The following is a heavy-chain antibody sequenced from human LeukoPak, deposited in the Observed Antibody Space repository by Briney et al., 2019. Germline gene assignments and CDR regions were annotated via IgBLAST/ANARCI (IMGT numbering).Heavy chain of an antibody. CDR3: ARGGGSYPRDWYFDL. Sequence: GGSLRLSCAASGFTFSSYDMHWVRQATEKGLEWVSAIGTAGDTYYPGSVKGRFTISRENAKNSLYLQMNSLRAGDTAVYYCARGGGSYPRDWYFDLWGRGTLVTVSS. D-gene: IGHD1-26*01. V-gene: IGHV3-13*01. J-gene: IGHJ2*01. CDR2: IGTAGDT. CDR1: GFTFSSYD.